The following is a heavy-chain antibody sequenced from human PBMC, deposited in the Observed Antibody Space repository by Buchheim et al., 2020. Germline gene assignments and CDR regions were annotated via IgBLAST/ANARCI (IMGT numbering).Heavy chain of an antibody. V-gene: IGHV1-2*02. CDR1: GYTFTGYY. Sequence: QVQLVQSGAEVKKPGASVKVSCKASGYTFTGYYMHWVRQAPGQGLEWMGWINPHSGDTAYAQKIQGRVIMTRDTSVTSVYMELTSLRPEDTAVYYCFVDMVTIDYWGQGTL. CDR3: FVDMVTIDY. CDR2: INPHSGDT. D-gene: IGHD5-24*01. J-gene: IGHJ4*02.